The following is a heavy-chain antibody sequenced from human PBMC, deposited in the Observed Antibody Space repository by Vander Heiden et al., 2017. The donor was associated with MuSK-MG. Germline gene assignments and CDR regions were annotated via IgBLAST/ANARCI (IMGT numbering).Heavy chain of an antibody. V-gene: IGHV3-66*01. CDR2: IYSGGST. D-gene: IGHD6-19*01. CDR1: GCTVSSNY. Sequence: EVQLVESGGGLVQPGGSLRRSCEASGCTVSSNYMGGVGQAPGKGLEWVSVIYSGGSTYYADSVKGRFTISRDNSKNTLYLQMNSLRAEDTAVYYCARDRVAGYYYFDYWGQGTLVTVSS. J-gene: IGHJ4*02. CDR3: ARDRVAGYYYFDY.